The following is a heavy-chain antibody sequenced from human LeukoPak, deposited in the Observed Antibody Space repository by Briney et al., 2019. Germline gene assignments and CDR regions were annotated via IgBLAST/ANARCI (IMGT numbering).Heavy chain of an antibody. CDR2: IKSKTDGGTT. V-gene: IGHV3-15*07. D-gene: IGHD6-13*01. CDR1: GFTFSNAW. Sequence: PGGSLRLSCAASGFTFSNAWMNWVRQAPGKGLEWVGRIKSKTDGGTTDYAAPVKGRFTISRDDSKNTLYLQMNSLKTEDTAVYYCTTDRLSIAAAAVFDYWGQGTLVTVSS. CDR3: TTDRLSIAAAAVFDY. J-gene: IGHJ4*02.